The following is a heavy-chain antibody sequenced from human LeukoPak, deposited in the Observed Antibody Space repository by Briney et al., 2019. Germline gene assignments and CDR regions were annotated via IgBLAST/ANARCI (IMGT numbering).Heavy chain of an antibody. D-gene: IGHD6-19*01. Sequence: PSETLSLTCTVFAGSMSSSSYYWGWIRQPPGKGLEWVGSIYYSGSTYYNPSLKSRVTISVDTSKNQFSLKLSSVTAADTAVYYCARRRAVAAYRGPFDYLGQGTLVTVSS. CDR3: ARRRAVAAYRGPFDY. J-gene: IGHJ4*02. CDR1: AGSMSSSSYY. V-gene: IGHV4-39*01. CDR2: IYYSGST.